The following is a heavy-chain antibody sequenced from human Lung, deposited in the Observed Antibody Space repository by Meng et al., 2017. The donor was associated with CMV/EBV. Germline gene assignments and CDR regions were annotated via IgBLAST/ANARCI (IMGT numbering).Heavy chain of an antibody. D-gene: IGHD6-19*01. CDR1: GFTFSSYW. V-gene: IGHV3-7*01. J-gene: IGHJ6*02. Sequence: GESLKISCAASGFTFSSYWMSWVRQAPGKGLEWVANIKQDGSEKYYVDSVKGRLTISRDNAKNSLYLQMNSLRAEDTAVYYCARDRTGYSSGWYGYYGMDVWGQGXTVTVSS. CDR2: IKQDGSEK. CDR3: ARDRTGYSSGWYGYYGMDV.